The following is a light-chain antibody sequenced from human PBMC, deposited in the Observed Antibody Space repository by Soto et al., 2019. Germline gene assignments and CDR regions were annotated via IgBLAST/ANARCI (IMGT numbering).Light chain of an antibody. Sequence: AIRMTQSPSSLSASTGDRVTITCRASQGISRYLAWYQQKPGKAPKLLIYASSTLQSGVPSRFSGSGSGTDLTLTLSCLQSEDFATYYCQQYYSYPLTFGGGTNVELK. CDR2: ASS. V-gene: IGKV1-8*01. CDR3: QQYYSYPLT. CDR1: QGISRY. J-gene: IGKJ4*02.